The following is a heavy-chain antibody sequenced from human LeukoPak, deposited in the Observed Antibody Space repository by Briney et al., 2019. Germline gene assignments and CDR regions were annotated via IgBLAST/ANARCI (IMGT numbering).Heavy chain of an antibody. V-gene: IGHV3-66*02. CDR3: ARDPESQYYYGSGSYYPYFDY. CDR1: GFTVSSNY. J-gene: IGHJ4*02. D-gene: IGHD3-10*01. Sequence: GGSLRLSCAASGFTVSSNYMSWVRQAPGEGLEWVSVIYSGGSTYYADSVKGRFTISRDNSKNTLYLQMNSLRAEDTAVYYCARDPESQYYYGSGSYYPYFDYWGQGTLVTVSS. CDR2: IYSGGST.